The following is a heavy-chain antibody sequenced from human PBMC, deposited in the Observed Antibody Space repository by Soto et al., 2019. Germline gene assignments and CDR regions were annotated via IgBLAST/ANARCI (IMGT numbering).Heavy chain of an antibody. CDR1: GFTLISYS. V-gene: IGHV3-48*01. Sequence: WGSLRLSCAASGFTLISYSINFCRHAPGKGLEWVSYIRSTGTIKYYADSVKGRFTISRDNAKNSLYLQMNSLRFDDAAVYYCARAVWGSSQEFDNWGQGTRVTVSS. CDR2: IRSTGTIK. CDR3: ARAVWGSSQEFDN. J-gene: IGHJ4*02. D-gene: IGHD3-16*01.